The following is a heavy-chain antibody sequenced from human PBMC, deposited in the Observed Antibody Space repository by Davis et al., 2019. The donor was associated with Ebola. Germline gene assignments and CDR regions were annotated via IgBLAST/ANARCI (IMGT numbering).Heavy chain of an antibody. Sequence: GESLKISCAASGFTFDDYAMSWVRQAPGKGLEWVSAISGSGGSTYYADSVKGRFTISRDNSKNTLYLQMNSLRAEDTAVYYCARYDVGGYYCMDVWGQGTTVTVSS. J-gene: IGHJ6*02. D-gene: IGHD3-3*01. V-gene: IGHV3-23*01. CDR2: ISGSGGST. CDR3: ARYDVGGYYCMDV. CDR1: GFTFDDYA.